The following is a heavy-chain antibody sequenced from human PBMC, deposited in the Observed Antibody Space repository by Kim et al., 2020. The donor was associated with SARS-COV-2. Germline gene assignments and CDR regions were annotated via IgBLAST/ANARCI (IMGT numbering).Heavy chain of an antibody. D-gene: IGHD3-10*01. CDR3: ARGFYGSVSYYNVVRGLKYYYYGMDV. CDR1: GGTFSNYA. Sequence: SVKVSCKASGGTFSNYAISWVRQAPGQGLEWMGGIIPIFGTPHYAQKFQDRVTITADESTSTAYMELSSLRSEDTAVYYYARGFYGSVSYYNVVRGLKYYYYGMDVWGQGTTVTVSS. V-gene: IGHV1-69*13. J-gene: IGHJ6*02. CDR2: IIPIFGTP.